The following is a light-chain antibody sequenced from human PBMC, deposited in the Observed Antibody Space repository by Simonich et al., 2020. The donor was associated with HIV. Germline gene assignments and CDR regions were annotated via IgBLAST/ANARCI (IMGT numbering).Light chain of an antibody. CDR2: KAS. Sequence: DIQMTHSPSTLSASVGDRVTITCRASQSISSWLAWYQQKPGKAPKLLIYKASSLESGVPSRFSGSGSGTEFTLTNSSLQPDDFATYYCQQYNSYSTWTFGQGTKVEIK. V-gene: IGKV1-5*03. CDR1: QSISSW. J-gene: IGKJ1*01. CDR3: QQYNSYSTWT.